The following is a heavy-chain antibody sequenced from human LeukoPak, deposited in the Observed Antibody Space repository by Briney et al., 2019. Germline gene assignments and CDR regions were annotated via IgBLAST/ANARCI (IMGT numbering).Heavy chain of an antibody. Sequence: GSLRLSCAASGFTFSSYEMNWVRQAPGKGLEWVSYISSSGSTIYYADSVKGRFTISRDNAKNSLYLQMNSLRAEDTAAYYCARAVVVMSYFDYWGQGTLVTVSS. CDR1: GFTFSSYE. D-gene: IGHD3-22*01. J-gene: IGHJ4*02. CDR3: ARAVVVMSYFDY. V-gene: IGHV3-48*03. CDR2: ISSSGSTI.